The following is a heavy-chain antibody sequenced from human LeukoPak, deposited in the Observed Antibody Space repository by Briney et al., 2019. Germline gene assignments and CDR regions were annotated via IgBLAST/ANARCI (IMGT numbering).Heavy chain of an antibody. D-gene: IGHD2-2*01. Sequence: PGGSLRLSCAASGFTFSSYSMNWVRQAPGEGLEWVSSISSSSSYIYYADSVKGRFTISRDNAKNSLYLQMNSLRAEDTAVCYCAREKLGSVPAAPSGFDPWGQGTMVTVSS. CDR3: AREKLGSVPAAPSGFDP. J-gene: IGHJ3*01. CDR2: ISSSSSYI. V-gene: IGHV3-21*01. CDR1: GFTFSSYS.